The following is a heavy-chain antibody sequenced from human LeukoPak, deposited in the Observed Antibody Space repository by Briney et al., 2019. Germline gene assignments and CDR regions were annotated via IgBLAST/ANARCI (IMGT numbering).Heavy chain of an antibody. Sequence: GGSLRLSRVASGFTFSSYWMSWVRQAPGKGLEWVANIKQDGSEKYYVDSVKGRFTISRDNAKNSLYLQMNSLRAEDTAVYYCARVRGSSYFDYWGQGTLVTVSS. D-gene: IGHD6-6*01. CDR2: IKQDGSEK. CDR1: GFTFSSYW. J-gene: IGHJ4*02. V-gene: IGHV3-7*01. CDR3: ARVRGSSYFDY.